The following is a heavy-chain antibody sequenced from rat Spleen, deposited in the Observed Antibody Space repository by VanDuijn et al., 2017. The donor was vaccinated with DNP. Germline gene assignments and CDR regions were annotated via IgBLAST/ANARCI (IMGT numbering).Heavy chain of an antibody. CDR1: GFTFSNFP. CDR2: ISTSGGNT. J-gene: IGHJ2*01. Sequence: EVQLVESGGGLVQPGRSMKLSCAASGFTFSNFPMAWVRQAPTKGLEWVASISTSGGNTYYRDSVKGRFTISRDNAKSTLYLQMNSLRSEDTATYYCTVTESDYWGQGVMVTVSS. V-gene: IGHV5-46*01. CDR3: TVTESDY. D-gene: IGHD1-11*01.